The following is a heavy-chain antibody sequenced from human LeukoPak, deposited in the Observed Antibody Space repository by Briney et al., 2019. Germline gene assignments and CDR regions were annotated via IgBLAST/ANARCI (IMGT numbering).Heavy chain of an antibody. D-gene: IGHD6-19*01. Sequence: PGGSLRLSCAASGFTFGSCWMNWVRQAPGKGLEWVTVIWYDGSNKYYADSVKGRFTISRDNSKNTLYLQMNSLRAEDTAVYYCARESESSGWLIDYWGQGTLVTVPS. J-gene: IGHJ4*02. CDR1: GFTFGSCW. CDR3: ARESESSGWLIDY. CDR2: IWYDGSNK. V-gene: IGHV3-33*08.